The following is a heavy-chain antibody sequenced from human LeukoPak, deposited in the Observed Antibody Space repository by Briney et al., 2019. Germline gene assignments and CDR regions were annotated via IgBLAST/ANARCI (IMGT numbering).Heavy chain of an antibody. Sequence: GGSLRLSCAASGFTFSNYAMGWVRQAPGKGPEWVSGISGSDGTTYYADSVKGRFTISRDNSKNTLYLQMSSLRADDTAVYYCAKGAGSTIQYFQHWGLGTLITVSS. CDR2: ISGSDGTT. D-gene: IGHD1-7*01. CDR1: GFTFSNYA. V-gene: IGHV3-23*01. J-gene: IGHJ1*01. CDR3: AKGAGSTIQYFQH.